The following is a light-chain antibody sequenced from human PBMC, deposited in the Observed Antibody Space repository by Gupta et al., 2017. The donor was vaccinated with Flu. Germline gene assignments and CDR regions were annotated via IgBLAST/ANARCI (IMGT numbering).Light chain of an antibody. J-gene: IGLJ3*02. Sequence: QSVLTPPPSASGTPGQRVTIPCSGSSSNIGSNYVSWYQQLPGTAPKLLIYRNNRRPSGVPDRFSGSKSGTSASLAISGLRAEDETDYYCAAWDDSLSGPVFGGGTKLTVL. CDR2: RNN. V-gene: IGLV1-47*01. CDR3: AAWDDSLSGPV. CDR1: SSNIGSNY.